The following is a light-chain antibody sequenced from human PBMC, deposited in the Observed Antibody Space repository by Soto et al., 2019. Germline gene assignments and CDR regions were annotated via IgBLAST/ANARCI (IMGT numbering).Light chain of an antibody. CDR2: GAS. CDR1: QSVSSN. J-gene: IGKJ2*01. Sequence: ELVMTQSPATLSVSPGERATLSCRASQSVSSNLAWYQQKPGQAPRLLIYGASTRATGIPARFSGSGSGTEFTLTISSLQSEDFAVYYCQQYNNWPYTFGQGTKVDI. V-gene: IGKV3-15*01. CDR3: QQYNNWPYT.